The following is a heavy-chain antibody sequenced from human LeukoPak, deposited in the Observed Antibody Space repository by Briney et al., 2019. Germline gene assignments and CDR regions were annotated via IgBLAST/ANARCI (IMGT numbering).Heavy chain of an antibody. J-gene: IGHJ4*02. D-gene: IGHD3-22*01. Sequence: GGSLRLSCAASGFSFNIYWMSWVRQAPGKGLEWVANIKQDGSDKYYVDSVKGRFTISRDNAKNSLYLQMNSLRAEDTAAYYCARDPYDSSWGLCYFDYWGQGNLVTVSS. CDR2: IKQDGSDK. V-gene: IGHV3-7*04. CDR3: ARDPYDSSWGLCYFDY. CDR1: GFSFNIYW.